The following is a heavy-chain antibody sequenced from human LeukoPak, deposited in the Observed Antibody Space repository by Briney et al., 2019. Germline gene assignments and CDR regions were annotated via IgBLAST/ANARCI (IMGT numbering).Heavy chain of an antibody. CDR3: ARTRRYCSSSTCSRFDP. D-gene: IGHD2-2*01. CDR2: FDPEDGET. J-gene: IGHJ5*02. Sequence: ASVKVSCKASGYTLTELSMHWVRQAPGKGLEWMGGFDPEDGETIYAQNFQGRVTMTEDKSTDTAYMELSSLRSEDTAVYYCARTRRYCSSSTCSRFDPWGQGTLVTVSS. CDR1: GYTLTELS. V-gene: IGHV1-24*01.